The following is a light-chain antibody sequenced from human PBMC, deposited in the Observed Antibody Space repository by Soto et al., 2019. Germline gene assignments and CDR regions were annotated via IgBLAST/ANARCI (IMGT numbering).Light chain of an antibody. CDR1: SSNIGSNT. CDR3: ATWDDTLNGWV. Sequence: QSVLTQPPSASGTPGQRVTISCSGSSSNIGSNTVNWCNQVPGTAPKLLIYSNNQRPSGVPDRFSGSKSGTSASLAISGLQSEDEADYYCATWDDTLNGWVFGGGTKVTVL. CDR2: SNN. V-gene: IGLV1-44*01. J-gene: IGLJ3*02.